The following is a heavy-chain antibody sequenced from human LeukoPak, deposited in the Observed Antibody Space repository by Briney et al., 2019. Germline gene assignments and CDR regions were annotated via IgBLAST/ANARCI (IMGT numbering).Heavy chain of an antibody. D-gene: IGHD6-19*01. CDR1: GYTFTSYG. CDR3: ATTIRRAAVAGREFDY. CDR2: ISAYNGNT. J-gene: IGHJ4*02. Sequence: GASVKVSCKASGYTFTSYGISRVRQAPGQGLEWMGWISAYNGNTNYAQKLQGRVTMTTDTSTSTAYMELRSLRSDDTAVYYCATTIRRAAVAGREFDYWGQGTLVTVSS. V-gene: IGHV1-18*01.